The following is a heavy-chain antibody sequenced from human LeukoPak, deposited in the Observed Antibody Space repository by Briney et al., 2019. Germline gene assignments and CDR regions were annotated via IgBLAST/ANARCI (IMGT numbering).Heavy chain of an antibody. J-gene: IGHJ6*03. D-gene: IGHD3-10*01. CDR2: ISSSSSYI. CDR3: AKMSTYGSGSYYLRYYYYYYMDV. Sequence: GGSLRPSCVASGFTFSSYSIEWVRQAPGKGLEWVSSISSSSSYIYYADSVKGRFTISGDNSKNTLYLQMNSLRAEDTAVYYCAKMSTYGSGSYYLRYYYYYYMDVWGKGTTVTISS. V-gene: IGHV3-21*04. CDR1: GFTFSSYS.